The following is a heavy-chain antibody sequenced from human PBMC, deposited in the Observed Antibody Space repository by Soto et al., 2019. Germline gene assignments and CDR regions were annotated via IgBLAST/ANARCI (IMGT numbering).Heavy chain of an antibody. V-gene: IGHV3-20*04. CDR2: LNWNGGST. D-gene: IGHD3-10*01. CDR1: GFIFDDYG. J-gene: IGHJ4*02. CDR3: VKDREEQADY. Sequence: GGSLRLSCAASGFIFDDYGMSWARQAPGKGLEWVSGLNWNGGSTGYADSVKGRFTISRDNAKNFLYLQMSSLRAEDTAVYYCVKDREEQADYWGQGTLVTVSS.